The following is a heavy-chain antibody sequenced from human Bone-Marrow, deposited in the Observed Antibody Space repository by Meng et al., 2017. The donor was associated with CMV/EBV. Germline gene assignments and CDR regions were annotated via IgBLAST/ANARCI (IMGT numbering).Heavy chain of an antibody. D-gene: IGHD3-3*01. V-gene: IGHV1-46*01. Sequence: ASVKVSCKASGYTFTSYYMHWVRQGHGQGLEWMGILNPSGGSTSYAQKFQGRVTMTRDTSTSTVYMELSSLRSEDTAVYYCARDRVARYDFWSGYYEGGVGDGMDVWGQGTTVTVSS. CDR2: LNPSGGST. CDR1: GYTFTSYY. CDR3: ARDRVARYDFWSGYYEGGVGDGMDV. J-gene: IGHJ6*02.